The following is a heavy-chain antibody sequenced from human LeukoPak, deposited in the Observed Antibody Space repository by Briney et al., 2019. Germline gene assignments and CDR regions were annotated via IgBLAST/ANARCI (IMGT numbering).Heavy chain of an antibody. J-gene: IGHJ3*02. CDR1: GFTFSKYS. CDR2: INNSSTTI. CDR3: ARDLRVGAFDI. Sequence: GGSLRLSCAASGFTFSKYSMSWVRQAPGKGLEWISYINNSSTTIYYADSVKGRFTISRDNSKNTLYLQMNSLRAEDTAVYYCARDLRVGAFDIWGQGTMVIVSS. V-gene: IGHV3-48*01.